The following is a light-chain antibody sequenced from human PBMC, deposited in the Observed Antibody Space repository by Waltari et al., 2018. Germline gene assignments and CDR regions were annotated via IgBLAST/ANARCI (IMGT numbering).Light chain of an antibody. CDR3: QVWDSSSDHPV. V-gene: IGLV3-21*04. Sequence: SYVLTQPPSVSVAPGKTARITCGGNNIGSKSVHWYQQKPGQAPVLVSYDDSDRPPGIPERFSGSNSGNTATLTISRVEAGDEADYYCQVWDSSSDHPVFGGGTKLTVL. J-gene: IGLJ2*01. CDR1: NIGSKS. CDR2: DDS.